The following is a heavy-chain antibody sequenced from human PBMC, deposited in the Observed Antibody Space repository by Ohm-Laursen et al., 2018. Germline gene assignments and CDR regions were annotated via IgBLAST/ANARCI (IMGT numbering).Heavy chain of an antibody. V-gene: IGHV3-33*01. CDR1: GFTFSSYG. J-gene: IGHJ4*02. CDR3: ARERRYGNYFDY. D-gene: IGHD1-1*01. Sequence: SLRLSCTASGFTFSSYGMHWVRQAPGKGLEWVAVIWYDGSNKYYADSVKGRFTISRDNSKNTLYLQMNSLRAEDTAVYYCARERRYGNYFDYWGQGTLVTVSS. CDR2: IWYDGSNK.